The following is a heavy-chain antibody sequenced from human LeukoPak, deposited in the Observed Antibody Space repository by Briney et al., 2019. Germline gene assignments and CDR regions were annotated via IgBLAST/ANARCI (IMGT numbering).Heavy chain of an antibody. CDR1: GFTFSTYS. CDR3: EREYPMVMGVMMDA. V-gene: IGHV3-48*01. CDR2: ISSSSSTI. J-gene: IGHJ6*02. D-gene: IGHD3-10*01. Sequence: TPRPSCAASGFTFSTYSMDWVPQAPGEGVGWRSDISSSSSTILHAHSVKGRLTHSGDNATNSLFLQMHRLTLEHTAVYYCEREYPMVMGVMMDAWGQGTTVTVSS.